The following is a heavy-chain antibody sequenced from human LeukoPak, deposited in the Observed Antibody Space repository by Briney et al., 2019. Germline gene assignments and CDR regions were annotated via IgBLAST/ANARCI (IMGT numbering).Heavy chain of an antibody. CDR1: GYTFTSYD. Sequence: GASVKVSCKASGYTFTSYDINWVRQATGQGLEWMGWMNPNSGNTGYAQKFQGRVTMTRNTSISTAYMGLSSLRSEDTAVYYCAQGGTASDYFDYWGQGTLVTVSS. J-gene: IGHJ4*02. CDR2: MNPNSGNT. D-gene: IGHD3-3*01. CDR3: AQGGTASDYFDY. V-gene: IGHV1-8*01.